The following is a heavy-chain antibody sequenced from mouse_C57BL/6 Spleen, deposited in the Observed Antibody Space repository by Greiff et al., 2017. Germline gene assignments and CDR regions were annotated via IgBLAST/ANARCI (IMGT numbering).Heavy chain of an antibody. V-gene: IGHV1-7*01. CDR2: INPSSGYT. J-gene: IGHJ2*01. Sequence: QVQLQQSGAELAKPGASVKLSCKASGYTFTSYWMHWVKQRPGQGLEWIGYINPSSGYTKYKQKFKDKATLTADKSSSTAYMQLSSLTYEESAVYYCARAVVAPTGTADFDYWGQGTTLTVSS. D-gene: IGHD1-1*01. CDR3: ARAVVAPTGTADFDY. CDR1: GYTFTSYW.